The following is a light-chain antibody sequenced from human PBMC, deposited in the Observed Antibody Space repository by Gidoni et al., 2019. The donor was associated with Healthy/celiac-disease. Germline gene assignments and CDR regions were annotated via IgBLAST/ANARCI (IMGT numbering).Light chain of an antibody. V-gene: IGKV1-33*01. Sequence: DIQMYQSPSSLSASVGDRVTITCQASQDISNYLNWYQHKPGEAPKLLIYDASNLETGVPSRFSGSGSGTDFTFTISSLQPEDIATYYCQQYDNLALTFGGETKVEIK. CDR2: DAS. CDR1: QDISNY. J-gene: IGKJ4*01. CDR3: QQYDNLALT.